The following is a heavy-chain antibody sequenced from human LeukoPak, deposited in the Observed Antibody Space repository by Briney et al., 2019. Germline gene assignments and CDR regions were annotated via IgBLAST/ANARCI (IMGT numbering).Heavy chain of an antibody. D-gene: IGHD2-2*01. CDR3: ARALIYCSSPSCSLPDY. V-gene: IGHV3-21*01. CDR1: GFTFSSYS. Sequence: GGSLRLSCAASGFTFSSYSMNWVRQAPGKGLEWISSISSSSSYIYYADSVKGRFTISRDNAKNSLYLQMNSLRAEDTAVYYCARALIYCSSPSCSLPDYWGRGTLVTVST. CDR2: ISSSSSYI. J-gene: IGHJ4*02.